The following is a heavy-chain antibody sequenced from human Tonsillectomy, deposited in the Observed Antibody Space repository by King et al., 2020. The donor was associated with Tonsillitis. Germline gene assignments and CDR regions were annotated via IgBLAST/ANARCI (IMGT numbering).Heavy chain of an antibody. CDR2: ISYDGSNK. CDR1: GFTFSSYG. V-gene: IGHV3-30*18. D-gene: IGHD2-15*01. CDR3: AKDRVYCSGGSCYTFDY. J-gene: IGHJ4*02. Sequence: VQLVESGGGVVQPGRSLRLSCAASGFTFSSYGMHWVRQAPGKGLEWVAVISYDGSNKYYADSVKGRFTISRDNSKNTLYLQMNSLTAEDTAVYYCAKDRVYCSGGSCYTFDYWGQGTLVTVSS.